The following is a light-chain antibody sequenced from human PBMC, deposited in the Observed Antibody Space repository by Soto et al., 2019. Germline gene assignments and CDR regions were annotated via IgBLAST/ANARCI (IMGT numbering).Light chain of an antibody. J-gene: IGLJ2*01. Sequence: SYELTQPPSVSVAPGQTARISCGGDNIGSKSVHWFQQRPGQAPVLVVYDDSDRPSGIPERFSGSNSGNTATLTISRVEAGDEADYYCQVWDDTSDHVVFGGGTKLTVL. CDR1: NIGSKS. CDR2: DDS. V-gene: IGLV3-21*02. CDR3: QVWDDTSDHVV.